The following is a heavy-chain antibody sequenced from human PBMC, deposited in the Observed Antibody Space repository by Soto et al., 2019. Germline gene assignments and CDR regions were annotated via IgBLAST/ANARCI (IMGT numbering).Heavy chain of an antibody. CDR2: INHLGSI. Sequence: SETLSLTCAVSGGSLSDYSWSWIRQPPGMALEWIGEINHLGSINYNPSLKSRVTMSVDTSKNQFSLTLNSVTAADTATYYCARGGISHWAYFYYMDVWDRGTTVTVSS. J-gene: IGHJ6*03. V-gene: IGHV4-34*01. CDR1: GGSLSDYS. D-gene: IGHD3-16*01. CDR3: ARGGISHWAYFYYMDV.